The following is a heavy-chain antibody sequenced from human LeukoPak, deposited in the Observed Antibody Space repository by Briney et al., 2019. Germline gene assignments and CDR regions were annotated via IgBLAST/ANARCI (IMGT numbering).Heavy chain of an antibody. J-gene: IGHJ5*02. CDR1: GYTFTSYG. D-gene: IGHD3-10*01. Sequence: ASVKVSCKASGYTFTSYGISWVRQAPGQGLEWMGWINPNSGGTNYAQKFQGRVTMTRDTSISTAYMELSRLRSDDTAVYYCARELMGRGNDPWGQGTLVTVSS. CDR3: ARELMGRGNDP. CDR2: INPNSGGT. V-gene: IGHV1-2*02.